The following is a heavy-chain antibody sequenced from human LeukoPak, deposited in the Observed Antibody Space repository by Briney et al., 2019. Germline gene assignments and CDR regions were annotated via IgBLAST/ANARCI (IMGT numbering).Heavy chain of an antibody. J-gene: IGHJ3*02. CDR1: GDSISSSNW. Sequence: GTLSLTCAVSGDSISSSNWWSWVRQPPGKGLEWIGDVYHSASTNYNPSLKSRVTMSVDNSENHFSLKLSSVTAADTALYCCARSTVSVITRGAFDIWGQGTMVTVSS. V-gene: IGHV4-4*01. CDR2: VYHSAST. D-gene: IGHD3-22*01. CDR3: ARSTVSVITRGAFDI.